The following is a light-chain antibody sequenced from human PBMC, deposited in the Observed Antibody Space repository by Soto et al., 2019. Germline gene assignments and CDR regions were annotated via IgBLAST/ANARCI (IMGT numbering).Light chain of an antibody. V-gene: IGLV2-8*01. CDR3: SSYAGINNFDVV. Sequence: QSALTQPASVSGSPGQSITISCTGTSGDIGSYNRVSWYQQHPGKAPKLIIYEVSKRPSGIPDRFSGSKFGNTASLTVSGLQAEDEAHYYCSSYAGINNFDVVFGGGTKLTVL. J-gene: IGLJ2*01. CDR1: SGDIGSYNR. CDR2: EVS.